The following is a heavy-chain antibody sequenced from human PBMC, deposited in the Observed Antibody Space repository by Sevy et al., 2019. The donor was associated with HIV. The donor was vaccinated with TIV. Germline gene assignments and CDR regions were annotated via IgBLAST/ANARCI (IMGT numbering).Heavy chain of an antibody. V-gene: IGHV1-18*01. Sequence: ASLKVSCKASGYTFTSYGISWVRQAPGQGLEWMGWISAYNGNTNYAQKLQGRVTMTTDTSTSTAYMELRSLRSDDTAVYYCASYPISSASYYYYYYGMDVWGQGTTVTVSS. CDR1: GYTFTSYG. CDR2: ISAYNGNT. CDR3: ASYPISSASYYYYYYGMDV. J-gene: IGHJ6*02. D-gene: IGHD2-15*01.